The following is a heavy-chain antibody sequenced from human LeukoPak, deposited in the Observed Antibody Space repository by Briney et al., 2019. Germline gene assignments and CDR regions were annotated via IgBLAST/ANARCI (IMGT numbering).Heavy chain of an antibody. J-gene: IGHJ3*02. CDR2: ISYDGSNE. V-gene: IGHV3-30*04. CDR1: GFTFSSYV. CDR3: ASPLVVVRIGDAFDI. Sequence: PGGSLRLSCAASGFTFSSYVMHWVRQAPGKGLEWVAIISYDGSNEYYADSVKGRFTISRDNSKNTLYLQMNSLRAADTAVYYCASPLVVVRIGDAFDIWGQGTMVTVSS. D-gene: IGHD3-22*01.